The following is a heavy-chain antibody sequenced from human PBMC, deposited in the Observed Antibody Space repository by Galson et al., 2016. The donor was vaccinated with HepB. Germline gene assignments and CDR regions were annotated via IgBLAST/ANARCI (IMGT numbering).Heavy chain of an antibody. D-gene: IGHD4-23*01. CDR2: INHSGDT. J-gene: IGHJ2*01. Sequence: ETLSLTCVVYDGSIHPYYWSWIRQPPGKGLEWIGEINHSGDTAYNPAFRSRVSISVDTSKSQFSMTLGSMTAADTAVYYCARSDYGGQGFWYFDLWGRGALVTVSS. CDR3: ARSDYGGQGFWYFDL. V-gene: IGHV4-34*01. CDR1: DGSIHPYY.